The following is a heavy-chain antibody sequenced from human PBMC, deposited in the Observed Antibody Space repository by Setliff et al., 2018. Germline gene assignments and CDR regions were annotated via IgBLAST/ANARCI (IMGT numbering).Heavy chain of an antibody. V-gene: IGHV3-23*03. CDR2: IYSGDRNT. J-gene: IGHJ4*02. CDR1: GFTFSTYA. D-gene: IGHD1-7*01. CDR3: AKPQVELRWGFES. Sequence: GGSLRLSCADSGFTFSTYAMSWVRQAPGKGLEWVSTIYSGDRNTFYTDSVKGRFTIFRDGSKNTLFLHMTSLRAEDTAVYYCAKPQVELRWGFESWGQGTPVTVSS.